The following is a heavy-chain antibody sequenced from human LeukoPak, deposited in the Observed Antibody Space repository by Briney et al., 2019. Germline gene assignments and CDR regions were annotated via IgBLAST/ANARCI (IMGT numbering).Heavy chain of an antibody. D-gene: IGHD3-9*01. V-gene: IGHV3-66*01. CDR1: GPTLSNSA. CDR3: ARDPRRGYDILTGYFHYYYGMDV. J-gene: IGHJ6*02. CDR2: IYSGGST. Sequence: GGSLRLSCAASGPTLSNSAMGWVRQAPGKGLEWVSVIYSGGSTDYADSVKGRFTISRDNAKNSLYLQMNSLRAEDTAVYYCARDPRRGYDILTGYFHYYYGMDVWGQGTTVTVSS.